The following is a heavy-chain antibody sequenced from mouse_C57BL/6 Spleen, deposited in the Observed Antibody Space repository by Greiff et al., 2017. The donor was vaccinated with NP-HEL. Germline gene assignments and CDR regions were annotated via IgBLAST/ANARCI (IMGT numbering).Heavy chain of an antibody. V-gene: IGHV1-42*01. CDR2: INPSTGGT. CDR1: GYSFTGYY. D-gene: IGHD1-1*01. Sequence: VHLQQSGPELVKPGASVKISCKASGYSFTGYYMNWVKQSPEKSLEWIGEINPSTGGTTYNQKFKAKATLTVDKSSSTAYMQLKSLTSEDSAVYYCARRFITTVVATDYYAMDYWGQGTSVTVSS. CDR3: ARRFITTVVATDYYAMDY. J-gene: IGHJ4*01.